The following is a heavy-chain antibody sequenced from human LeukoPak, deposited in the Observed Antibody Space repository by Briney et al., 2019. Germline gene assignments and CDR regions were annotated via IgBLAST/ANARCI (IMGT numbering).Heavy chain of an antibody. CDR1: GGAITNDNYY. Sequence: SETLSLTCTVSGGAITNDNYYWGWIRQPPGKGLEWLVSINYSGTTYYNPSLNGRVSISVDTSRTQFSLRLTSVTAADTAVYYCARLSDYWRQGNLVTVSS. V-gene: IGHV4-39*01. CDR3: ARLSDY. CDR2: INYSGTT. J-gene: IGHJ4*02.